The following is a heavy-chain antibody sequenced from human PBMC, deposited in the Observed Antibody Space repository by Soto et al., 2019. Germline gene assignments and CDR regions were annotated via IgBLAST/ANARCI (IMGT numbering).Heavy chain of an antibody. CDR1: GGSISSYY. J-gene: IGHJ4*02. CDR2: IYYSGST. CDR3: ARTAVAASGNY. D-gene: IGHD6-19*01. V-gene: IGHV4-59*01. Sequence: SETLSLTCTVSGGSISSYYWSWIRQPPGKGLEWIGYIYYSGSTNYNPSLKSRVTISVDTSKNQFSLKLSSVTAGDTAVYYCARTAVAASGNYWGQGTLVTVSA.